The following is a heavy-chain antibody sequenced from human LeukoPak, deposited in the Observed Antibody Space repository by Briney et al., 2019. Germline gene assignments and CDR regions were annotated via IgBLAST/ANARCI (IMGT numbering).Heavy chain of an antibody. J-gene: IGHJ5*02. CDR3: ARDLRPTTVANGRWFDP. V-gene: IGHV1-2*02. CDR2: INPNSGGT. Sequence: ASVKVSCKASGYTFTGYYMHWVRQAPGQGLEWMGWINPNSGGTNYAQKFQGRVTMTRDTSISAAYMELSRLRSDDTAVYYCARDLRPTTVANGRWFDPWGQGTLVTVSS. CDR1: GYTFTGYY. D-gene: IGHD4-23*01.